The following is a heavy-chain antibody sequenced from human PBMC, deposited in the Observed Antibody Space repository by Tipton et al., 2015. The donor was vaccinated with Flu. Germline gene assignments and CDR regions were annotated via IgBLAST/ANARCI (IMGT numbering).Heavy chain of an antibody. CDR2: IDHSETA. CDR3: ARSFRVAVIGGLDV. J-gene: IGHJ6*02. D-gene: IGHD2-21*01. V-gene: IGHV4-34*01. Sequence: GLVKPSETLSLTCVVSGGSFSGYNGMWVRQRPGKGLEWIGEIDHSETATYTPALRGRVTMSLDRSKNQLPLTVRSMSAADTAVYYGARSFRVAVIGGLDVWGQGTTVTVSS. CDR1: GGSFSGYN.